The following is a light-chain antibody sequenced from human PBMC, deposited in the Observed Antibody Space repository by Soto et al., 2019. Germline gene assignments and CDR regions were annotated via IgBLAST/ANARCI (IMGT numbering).Light chain of an antibody. V-gene: IGLV2-8*01. CDR1: SSDVGGYNY. CDR3: SSYAGRNNLV. J-gene: IGLJ3*02. CDR2: EVS. Sequence: QSVLTQPPSASGYVGKSVTMSCTGTSSDVGGYNYVSWYQQRPGKAPNLMSYEVSKRPSGFPDRFSGSKSGSTASLTVSGLQAEYEADYYCSSYAGRNNLVFGGGTKRTVL.